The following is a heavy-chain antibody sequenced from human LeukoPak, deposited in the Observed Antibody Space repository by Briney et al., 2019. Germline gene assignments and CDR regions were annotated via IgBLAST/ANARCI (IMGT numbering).Heavy chain of an antibody. D-gene: IGHD2-15*01. V-gene: IGHV4-34*01. J-gene: IGHJ4*02. CDR3: ARVVVVVTTWVFPYFDY. CDR2: IYYSGST. Sequence: PSETLSLTCAVYGGSFSGYYWSWIRQPPGKGLEWIGSIYYSGSTYYNPSLKSRVTISIDTSKNQFSLKLSSVTAADTAVYYCARVVVVVTTWVFPYFDYWGQGTLVTVSS. CDR1: GGSFSGYY.